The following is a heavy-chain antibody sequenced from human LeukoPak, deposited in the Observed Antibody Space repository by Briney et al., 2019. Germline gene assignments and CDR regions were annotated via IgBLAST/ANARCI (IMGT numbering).Heavy chain of an antibody. J-gene: IGHJ3*02. V-gene: IGHV4-59*01. CDR1: GGSISSYY. Sequence: SETLSLTCTVSGGSISSYYWSWIRQPPGKGLEWIGYIYYSGSTNYNPSLKSRVTISVDTSKNQFSLKLSSVTAADTAVYYCARYKHHSDAFDIWGQGTMVTVSS. CDR3: ARYKHHSDAFDI. CDR2: IYYSGST. D-gene: IGHD1-14*01.